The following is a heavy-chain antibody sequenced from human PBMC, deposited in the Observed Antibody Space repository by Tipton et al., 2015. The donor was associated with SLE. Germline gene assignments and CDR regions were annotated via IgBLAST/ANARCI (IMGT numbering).Heavy chain of an antibody. J-gene: IGHJ4*02. CDR1: GASISSHY. V-gene: IGHV4-59*08. CDR3: AIPGGDSSSLDY. Sequence: TLSLTCTVSGASISSHYWSWIRQPPGKGLEWIGYIYYSGSTNYNPSLKSRVTISVDTSKNQFSLKLSSVTAADAAVYYCAIPGGDSSSLDYWGQGTLVTVSS. D-gene: IGHD6-6*01. CDR2: IYYSGST.